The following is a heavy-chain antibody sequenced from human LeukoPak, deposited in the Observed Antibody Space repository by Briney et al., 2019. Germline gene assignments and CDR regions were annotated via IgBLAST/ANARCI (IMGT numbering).Heavy chain of an antibody. CDR3: ARDRVVVPAAMDYYYYGMDV. Sequence: PSQTLSLTCTVSGGSISSGGYYWSWIRQHPGKGLEWIGYIYYSGSTYYNPSLKSRVTISVDTSKNQFSLKLSSVTAADTAVYYCARDRVVVPAAMDYYYYGMDVWGQGTTVTASS. CDR2: IYYSGST. J-gene: IGHJ6*02. V-gene: IGHV4-31*03. D-gene: IGHD2-2*01. CDR1: GGSISSGGYY.